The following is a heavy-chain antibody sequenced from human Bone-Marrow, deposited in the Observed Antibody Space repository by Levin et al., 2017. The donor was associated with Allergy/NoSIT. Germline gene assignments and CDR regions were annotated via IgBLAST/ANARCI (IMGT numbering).Heavy chain of an antibody. CDR2: ISGYNGNT. Sequence: ASVKVSCRASGYSFTAYGINWVRQAPGQGLEWMGWISGYNGNTIYSRSLQDRFTMTRDTSTNTAFMDLRSLRSDDTAVYVCARFPMTEVVDTPFDIWGQGTRVTVSS. V-gene: IGHV1-18*04. CDR1: GYSFTAYG. J-gene: IGHJ3*02. CDR3: ARFPMTEVVDTPFDI. D-gene: IGHD3-22*01.